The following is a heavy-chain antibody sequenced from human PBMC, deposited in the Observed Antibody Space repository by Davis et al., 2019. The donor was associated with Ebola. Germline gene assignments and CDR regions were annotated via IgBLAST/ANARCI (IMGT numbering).Heavy chain of an antibody. Sequence: MPSETLSLTCTVAGGSISSYYWSWIRQPPGKGLEWLGYIFYSGSTNYNPSLKSRVTISVDASKNQFSLKRSSVTAAETSVYYCARGRLWFGELLPLNWFDPWGQGTLVTVSS. CDR2: IFYSGST. CDR1: GGSISSYY. J-gene: IGHJ5*02. CDR3: ARGRLWFGELLPLNWFDP. V-gene: IGHV4-59*01. D-gene: IGHD3-10*01.